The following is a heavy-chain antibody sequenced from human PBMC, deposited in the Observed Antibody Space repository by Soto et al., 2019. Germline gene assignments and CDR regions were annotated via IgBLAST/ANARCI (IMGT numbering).Heavy chain of an antibody. CDR2: ISASTTYT. CDR1: GFAFSDYH. J-gene: IGHJ4*02. Sequence: PGGSLRLSCAASGFAFSDYHMSWIRQTPKKGLEWVSYISASTTYTNYADSVKGRFTISRDNARTTLYLQMNSLRAEDTAVYYCAREVAVAGIDYWGQGTLVTVSS. V-gene: IGHV3-11*06. CDR3: AREVAVAGIDY. D-gene: IGHD6-19*01.